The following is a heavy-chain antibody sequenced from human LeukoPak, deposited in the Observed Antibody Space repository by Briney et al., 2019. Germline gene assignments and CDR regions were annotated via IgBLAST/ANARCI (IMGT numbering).Heavy chain of an antibody. CDR2: INQDGSEK. J-gene: IGHJ4*02. CDR3: ARGGRWYFDY. V-gene: IGHV3-7*01. D-gene: IGHD4-23*01. Sequence: GGSLRLSCAASGFTFSTYWMSWVRQAPGKGLEWVARINQDGSEKYYVDSVKGRFTISRDNAKYSLYLQMNSLRAEDTAVYYCARGGRWYFDYWAQGTLVTVSS. CDR1: GFTFSTYW.